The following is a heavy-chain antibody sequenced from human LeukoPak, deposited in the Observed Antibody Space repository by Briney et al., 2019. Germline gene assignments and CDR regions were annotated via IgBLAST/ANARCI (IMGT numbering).Heavy chain of an antibody. CDR2: INQDGSKE. CDR1: GLSFSDHW. V-gene: IGHV3-7*01. Sequence: GGSLRLSCATSGLSFSDHWMTWVRQTQGKGLEWVANINQDGSKENYVHSVRGRFTISRDNTKNSLFLQMNRLRAEDTAIYYCARDTSPSSGSTYFDALDMWGQGTMVTVSS. CDR3: ARDTSPSSGSTYFDALDM. D-gene: IGHD6-6*01. J-gene: IGHJ3*02.